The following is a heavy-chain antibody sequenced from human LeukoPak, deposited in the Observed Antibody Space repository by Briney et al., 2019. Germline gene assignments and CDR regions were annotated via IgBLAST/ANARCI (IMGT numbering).Heavy chain of an antibody. J-gene: IGHJ4*02. D-gene: IGHD1-26*01. V-gene: IGHV3-23*01. CDR1: GFTFSSYA. CDR3: AASGSYYLVGPLYFDY. Sequence: PGGSLRLSCAASGFTFSSYAMSWVRQAPGKGLEWVSAISGSGGSTYYADSVKGRSTISRDNSKNTLYLQMNSLRAEDTAVYYCAASGSYYLVGPLYFDYWGQGTLVTVSS. CDR2: ISGSGGST.